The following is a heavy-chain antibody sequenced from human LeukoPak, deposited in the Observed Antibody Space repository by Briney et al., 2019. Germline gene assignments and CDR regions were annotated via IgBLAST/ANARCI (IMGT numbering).Heavy chain of an antibody. CDR2: ISGSGVST. V-gene: IGHV3-23*01. CDR3: AEGGYYRYYFDY. Sequence: GGSLTLSCTASGFTYSSQAMSWVRQAPGRGLEWVSAISGSGVSTYYADSVKGRFTLSRDNSKNTLYLQMNSLRGEDTAVYYCAEGGYYRYYFDYWGQGTLVTVSS. CDR1: GFTYSSQA. D-gene: IGHD3-10*01. J-gene: IGHJ4*02.